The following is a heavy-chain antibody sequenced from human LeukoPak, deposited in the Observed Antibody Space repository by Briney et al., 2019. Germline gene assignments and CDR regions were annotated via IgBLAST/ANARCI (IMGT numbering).Heavy chain of an antibody. CDR1: GFTFSTYS. CDR3: ARDSGSYYAFDY. J-gene: IGHJ4*02. CDR2: ISSGSGYI. V-gene: IGHV3-21*01. D-gene: IGHD1-26*01. Sequence: GSLRLSCAASGFTFSTYSMNWVRQAPGKGLEWVSSISSGSGYIYYADSVKGRFTISRDNAKNSLYLQMNSLRAEDTAVYYCARDSGSYYAFDYWGQGTLVTVPS.